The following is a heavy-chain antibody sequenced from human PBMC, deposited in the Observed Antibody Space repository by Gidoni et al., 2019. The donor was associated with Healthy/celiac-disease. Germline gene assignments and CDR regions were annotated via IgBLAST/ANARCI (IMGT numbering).Heavy chain of an antibody. D-gene: IGHD3-22*01. CDR1: GGSISSDY. Sequence: QVQLHASGPGLVKPSETLSPPCTVSGGSISSDYRRWIRQPPGKGLEWIGYIYYSGSPNYNPSLKSQVTISVDTSKNQISRKLSSVTAADTAVYYCASDYYDSSNRYAFDIWGQGTMVTVSS. CDR3: ASDYYDSSNRYAFDI. V-gene: IGHV4-59*01. CDR2: IYYSGSP. J-gene: IGHJ3*02.